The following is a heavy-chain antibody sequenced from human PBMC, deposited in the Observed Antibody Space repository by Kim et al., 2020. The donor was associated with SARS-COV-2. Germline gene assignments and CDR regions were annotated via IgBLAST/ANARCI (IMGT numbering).Heavy chain of an antibody. V-gene: IGHV3-7*04. Sequence: GSEKYYVDSVKGRFTISRDNAKNSLYLQMNSLRAEDTAVYYCARGPGFDIWGQGTMVTVSS. J-gene: IGHJ3*02. CDR3: ARGPGFDI. CDR2: GSEK.